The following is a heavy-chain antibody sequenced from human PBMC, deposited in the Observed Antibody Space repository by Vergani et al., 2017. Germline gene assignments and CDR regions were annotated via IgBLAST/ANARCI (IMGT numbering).Heavy chain of an antibody. D-gene: IGHD1-1*01. J-gene: IGHJ5*02. CDR1: GGSISSHY. Sequence: QVQLQESGPGLVKPSETLSLTCTVSGGSISSHYWSWIRQPPGKGLEWIGYIYYSGSTNYNPSLKSRVTISVDTSKNPFSLKLSSVTAADTAVYYCARVMNGGWFDPWGQGTLVTVSS. CDR2: IYYSGST. V-gene: IGHV4-59*11. CDR3: ARVMNGGWFDP.